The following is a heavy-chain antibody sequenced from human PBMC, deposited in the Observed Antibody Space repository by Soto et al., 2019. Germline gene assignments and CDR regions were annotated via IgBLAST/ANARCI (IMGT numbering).Heavy chain of an antibody. CDR3: ESGSAPDVDY. V-gene: IGHV1-69*02. J-gene: IGHJ4*02. CDR1: GGTFSKYS. CDR2: IIPYLSVT. D-gene: IGHD3-10*01. Sequence: QVPLVQSGAEVKKPGSSVKVSCTASGGTFSKYSISWIRQAPGQGLEWMGRIIPYLSVTNYAQKFKGRVTITADKSTGTAYMELNNLRSEDTAVYFCESGSAPDVDYWGQGTLITVSS.